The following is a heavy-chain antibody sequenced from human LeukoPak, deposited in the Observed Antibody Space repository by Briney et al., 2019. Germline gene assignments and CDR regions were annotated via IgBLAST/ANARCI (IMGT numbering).Heavy chain of an antibody. CDR3: AKDLMDTSAWYGAFDI. V-gene: IGHV1-3*01. Sequence: GASVKVSCKASGYTFTNYVMHWVRQAPGQRLEWMGWINASTGYTKYSQNFQGRVTFSRDESASTAYMELSSLRSEDTAVYYCAKDLMDTSAWYGAFDIGGQGTMVTVS. CDR1: GYTFTNYV. CDR2: INASTGYT. J-gene: IGHJ3*02. D-gene: IGHD6-19*01.